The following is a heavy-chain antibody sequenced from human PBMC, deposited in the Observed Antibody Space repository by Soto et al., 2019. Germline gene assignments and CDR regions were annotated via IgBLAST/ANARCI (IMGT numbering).Heavy chain of an antibody. CDR1: GFTLDTYG. V-gene: IGHV3-33*01. CDR3: ARDWGACTPGECYSLGFDL. D-gene: IGHD2-21*01. J-gene: IGHJ3*01. Sequence: QEQRVESGGGMVQPGGSLRLSCAVSGFTLDTYGKHWVRQAAGQGLEWVAVSWHDGRHLDYADSVRGRFTVFRDDSKNTLFLEMNGLRGGDTAVYYCARDWGACTPGECYSLGFDLWGQGTLVTVSS. CDR2: SWHDGRHL.